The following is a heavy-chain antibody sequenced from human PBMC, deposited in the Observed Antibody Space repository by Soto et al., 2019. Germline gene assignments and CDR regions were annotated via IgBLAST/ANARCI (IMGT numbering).Heavy chain of an antibody. D-gene: IGHD3-10*01. Sequence: SETLSLTCTVSGGSISSYYWSWIRQPPGKGLEWIGYIYYSGSTNYNPSLKSRVTISVDTSKNQFSLKLSSVTAADTAVYYCARFRTYYYGSGSYFNYFDYWGQGTLVTVSS. J-gene: IGHJ4*02. CDR1: GGSISSYY. CDR3: ARFRTYYYGSGSYFNYFDY. CDR2: IYYSGST. V-gene: IGHV4-59*12.